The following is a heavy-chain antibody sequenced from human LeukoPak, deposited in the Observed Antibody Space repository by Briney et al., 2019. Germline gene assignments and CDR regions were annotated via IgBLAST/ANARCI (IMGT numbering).Heavy chain of an antibody. J-gene: IGHJ3*02. Sequence: GGSLRLSCAASGFTFSSYGMHWVRQAPGKGLEWVAFIRYDGSNKYYADSVKGRFTISRDNAKNSLYLQMNSLRAEDTALYYCARGGMITFGGVIPDAFDIWGQGTMVTVSS. CDR3: ARGGMITFGGVIPDAFDI. CDR1: GFTFSSYG. V-gene: IGHV3-30*02. CDR2: IRYDGSNK. D-gene: IGHD3-16*02.